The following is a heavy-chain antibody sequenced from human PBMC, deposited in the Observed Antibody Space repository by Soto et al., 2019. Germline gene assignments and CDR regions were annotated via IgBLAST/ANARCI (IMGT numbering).Heavy chain of an antibody. Sequence: QVQLVESGGGVVQPGGSLRLSCAASGFTFSSYGMHWVRQAPGKGLEWVAVIWYDGSNKYYTDSVKGRFTISRDNSKNTLYLQMNSLTAEDTAVYYCASDLRLRAWIQPPDYWGQGTLVTVSS. CDR2: IWYDGSNK. J-gene: IGHJ4*02. D-gene: IGHD5-18*01. V-gene: IGHV3-33*01. CDR3: ASDLRLRAWIQPPDY. CDR1: GFTFSSYG.